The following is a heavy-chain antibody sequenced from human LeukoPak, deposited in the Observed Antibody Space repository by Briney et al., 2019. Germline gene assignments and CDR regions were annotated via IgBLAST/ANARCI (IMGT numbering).Heavy chain of an antibody. D-gene: IGHD6-6*01. Sequence: TSETLSLTCTVSGGSISSSSYYWGWIRQPPGKGLEWIGSIYYSGSTYYNPSLKSRVTISVDTSKNQFSLKLSSVTAADTAVYYCARLSVQQLVDDAFDIWGQGTMVTVSS. CDR3: ARLSVQQLVDDAFDI. CDR1: GGSISSSSYY. J-gene: IGHJ3*02. V-gene: IGHV4-39*01. CDR2: IYYSGST.